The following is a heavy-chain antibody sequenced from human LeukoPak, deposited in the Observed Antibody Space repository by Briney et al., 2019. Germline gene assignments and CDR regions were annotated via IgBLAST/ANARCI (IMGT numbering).Heavy chain of an antibody. V-gene: IGHV4-59*01. J-gene: IGHJ4*02. CDR1: GGSISSYY. D-gene: IGHD2-2*01. Sequence: SETLSLTCTVSGGSISSYYWSWIRQPPGKGLEWIGYIYYSGSTNYNPSLKSRVTISVDTSKNQFSLKLSSVTAADTAVYYYARVKVVPAAMYDYWGQGTLVTVSS. CDR2: IYYSGST. CDR3: ARVKVVPAAMYDY.